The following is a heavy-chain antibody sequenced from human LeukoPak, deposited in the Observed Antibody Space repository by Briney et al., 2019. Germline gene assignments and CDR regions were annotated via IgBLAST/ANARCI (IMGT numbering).Heavy chain of an antibody. V-gene: IGHV4-59*01. CDR3: ARGHHYCDY. J-gene: IGHJ4*02. CDR1: GASISSYY. CDR2: IYYSGST. Sequence: SETLSLTCTVSGASISSYYWTWIRQPPGKGLEWSGYIYYSGSTNYTPSLKSRVTISVDTSKNQLSLKLSSLTAADTAVYYCARGHHYCDYWGQGTLVTVSS.